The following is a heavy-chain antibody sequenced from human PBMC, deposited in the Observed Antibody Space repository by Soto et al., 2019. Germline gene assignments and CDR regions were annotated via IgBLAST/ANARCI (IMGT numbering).Heavy chain of an antibody. D-gene: IGHD6-13*01. CDR2: IYYSGST. J-gene: IGHJ4*02. Sequence: QVQLQESGPGLVKPSQTLSLTCTVSGGSISSGGYYWSWIRRHPGKGLEWIGYIYYSGSTYYNPSLKSRVTISVDTSKNQFSLKLSSVTAADTAVYYCARVSRQQQLVQDYFDYWGQGTLVTVSS. CDR3: ARVSRQQQLVQDYFDY. V-gene: IGHV4-31*03. CDR1: GGSISSGGYY.